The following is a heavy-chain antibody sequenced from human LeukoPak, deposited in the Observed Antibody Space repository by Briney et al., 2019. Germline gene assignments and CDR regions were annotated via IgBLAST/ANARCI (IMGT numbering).Heavy chain of an antibody. Sequence: GGSLRLSCAASGFTFSTYGMHWVRQAPGKGLEWVAVISYDGSNKYYADSVKGRFTISRDNSKNTLYLQMNSLRAEDTAVYYCAKDYLWFGELVPFDYWGQGTLVTVSS. V-gene: IGHV3-30*18. CDR3: AKDYLWFGELVPFDY. D-gene: IGHD3-10*01. CDR2: ISYDGSNK. J-gene: IGHJ4*02. CDR1: GFTFSTYG.